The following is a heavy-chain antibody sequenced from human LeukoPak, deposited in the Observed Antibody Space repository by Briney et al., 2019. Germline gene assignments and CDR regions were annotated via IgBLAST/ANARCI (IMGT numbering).Heavy chain of an antibody. D-gene: IGHD2-21*02. CDR3: ARAVVVTAYDF. V-gene: IGHV4-34*01. Sequence: PSETLSLTCAVYGGSFSGYYWSWIRQPPGKELEWIGEINHSGSTNYNPSLKSRVTISVDTSKNQFSLKLSSVTAADTAVYYCARAVVVTAYDFWGQGTLVTVSS. CDR2: INHSGST. CDR1: GGSFSGYY. J-gene: IGHJ4*02.